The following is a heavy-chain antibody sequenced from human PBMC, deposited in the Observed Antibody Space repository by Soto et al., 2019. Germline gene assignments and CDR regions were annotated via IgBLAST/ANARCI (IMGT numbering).Heavy chain of an antibody. CDR2: IDWDDDK. Sequence: SGPTLVNPTQTLTLTCTFSGFSLSTSGMCVSWIRQPPGKALEWLALIDWDDDKYYSTSLKTRLTISKDTSKNQVVLTMTNMDPVDTATYYCARGVGDLLWKARPYYFDYWGQGTLVPVSS. J-gene: IGHJ4*02. CDR3: ARGVGDLLWKARPYYFDY. D-gene: IGHD3-10*01. V-gene: IGHV2-70*01. CDR1: GFSLSTSGMC.